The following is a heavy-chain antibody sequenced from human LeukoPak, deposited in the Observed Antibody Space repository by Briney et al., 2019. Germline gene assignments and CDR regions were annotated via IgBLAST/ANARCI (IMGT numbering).Heavy chain of an antibody. CDR2: IYHSGRT. Sequence: SETLSLTCTVSGYSISSGYYWGWIRQPPGKGLEWIGSIYHSGRTYYNASLKSQVSISIDTSKNQFSLRLTSVTAADTAVYYCARQTGSGLFILPGGQGTLVTVSS. V-gene: IGHV4-38-2*02. CDR3: ARQTGSGLFILP. CDR1: GYSISSGYY. J-gene: IGHJ4*02. D-gene: IGHD3/OR15-3a*01.